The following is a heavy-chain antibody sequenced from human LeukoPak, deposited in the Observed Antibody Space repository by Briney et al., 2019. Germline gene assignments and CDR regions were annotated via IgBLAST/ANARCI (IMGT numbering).Heavy chain of an antibody. D-gene: IGHD3-22*01. Sequence: SETLSLTCTVSGGSISSGGYSWSWIRQHPGKGLEWIGYIYYSGSTYYNPSLKSRVTISVDTSKNQFSLKLSSVTAADTAVYYCARDRYYYDSSGYPDAFDIWGQGTMVTVSS. V-gene: IGHV4-31*03. CDR3: ARDRYYYDSSGYPDAFDI. J-gene: IGHJ3*02. CDR2: IYYSGST. CDR1: GGSISSGGYS.